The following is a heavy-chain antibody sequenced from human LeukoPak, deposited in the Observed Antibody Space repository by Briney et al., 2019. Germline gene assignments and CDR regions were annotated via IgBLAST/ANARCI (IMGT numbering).Heavy chain of an antibody. Sequence: GSLRLSCAASGFTFSNYWMSWVRQAPGKGLEWVANIEQDGSEKYYVDSVKGRFTISRDNAKNSLYLQMNSLRAEDTAVYYCARGGSGAYYYYYYMDVWGKGTTVTVSS. D-gene: IGHD3-10*01. J-gene: IGHJ6*03. CDR1: GFTFSNYW. V-gene: IGHV3-7*01. CDR2: IEQDGSEK. CDR3: ARGGSGAYYYYYYMDV.